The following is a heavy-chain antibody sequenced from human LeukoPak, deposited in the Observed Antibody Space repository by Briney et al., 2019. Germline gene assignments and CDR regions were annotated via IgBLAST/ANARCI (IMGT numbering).Heavy chain of an antibody. J-gene: IGHJ4*02. V-gene: IGHV6-1*01. CDR1: GDRVSSNTAA. D-gene: IGHD2-15*01. CDR2: TFYRSKWYN. Sequence: SQTLSLTFAISGDRVSSNTAAWNWIRQSPSRGLEWLGRTFYRSKWYNDYAVSVKSRITINPDTSKNQFSLQLNSVTPDDTAVSYCARDGWPAFDYWGQGTLVTVSS. CDR3: ARDGWPAFDY.